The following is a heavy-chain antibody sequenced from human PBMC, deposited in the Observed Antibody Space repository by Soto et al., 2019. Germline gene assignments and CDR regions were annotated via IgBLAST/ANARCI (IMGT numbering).Heavy chain of an antibody. V-gene: IGHV4-39*01. CDR2: IYYSGST. D-gene: IGHD3-10*02. CDR1: GGSISSSSYY. J-gene: IGHJ3*02. CDR3: ARFYVAEGHLDAFDI. Sequence: SETLSLTCTVSGGSISSSSYYWGWIRQPPGKGLEWIGSIYYSGSTYYNPSLKSRVTISVDTSKNQFSLKLSSVTAADTAVYYCARFYVAEGHLDAFDIWGQXPMVTVSS.